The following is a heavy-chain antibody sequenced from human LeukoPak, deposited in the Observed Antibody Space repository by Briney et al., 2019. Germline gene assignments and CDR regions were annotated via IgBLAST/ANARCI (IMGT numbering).Heavy chain of an antibody. CDR1: GFSFSNFW. Sequence: GWSLRLSCAVSGFSFSNFWMSWVRQAPGRGLEWVANIHPEGNEKYHAESVKGRFTISRDNTKNLLFLQMNGLRVEDTAVYYCARGADSSGDHWGQGTLVTVSS. V-gene: IGHV3-7*04. CDR2: IHPEGNEK. J-gene: IGHJ4*02. CDR3: ARGADSSGDH.